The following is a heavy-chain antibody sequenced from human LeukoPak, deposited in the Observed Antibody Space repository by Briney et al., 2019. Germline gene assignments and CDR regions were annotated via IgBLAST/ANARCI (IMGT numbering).Heavy chain of an antibody. CDR2: VYYTGST. CDR3: ARDSSTVTTRHFDY. CDR1: GASMNNYY. D-gene: IGHD4-17*01. J-gene: IGHJ4*02. V-gene: IGHV4-59*01. Sequence: NSSETLSLTCTVSGASMNNYYWTWIRQPPGKGLECIGYVYYTGSTYYNPSLKSRATISVDTSRNQFSLKLKSVTAADTAVYYCARDSSTVTTRHFDYWGQGALVTVSS.